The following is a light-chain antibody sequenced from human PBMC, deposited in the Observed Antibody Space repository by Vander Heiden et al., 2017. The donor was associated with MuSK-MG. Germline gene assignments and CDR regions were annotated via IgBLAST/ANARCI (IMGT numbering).Light chain of an antibody. CDR1: SSDVGAYNY. CDR3: NSYAGGSWV. Sequence: SALTQPPSASGSPGQSVTISCTGTSSDVGAYNYVSWYQQRPGKAPKLSMYEVIKRPSGVPHRFSGSKSGNTASLTVSGLQADEEADYYCNSYAGGSWVFGTGTKVTV. CDR2: EVI. V-gene: IGLV2-8*01. J-gene: IGLJ1*01.